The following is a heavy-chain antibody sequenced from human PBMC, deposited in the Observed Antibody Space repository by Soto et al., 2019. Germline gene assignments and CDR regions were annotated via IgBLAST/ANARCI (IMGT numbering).Heavy chain of an antibody. V-gene: IGHV1-69*13. J-gene: IGHJ6*02. CDR2: IIPIFGTA. D-gene: IGHD2-15*01. Sequence: SVNVSCKASGGTFSSYAISWVRQAPGQGLEWMGGIIPIFGTANYAQKFQGRVTITADESTSTAYMELSSLRSEDTAVYYCARVDCSGGSCYSQRDYYYYYGMDVWGQGTTVTVSS. CDR3: ARVDCSGGSCYSQRDYYYYYGMDV. CDR1: GGTFSSYA.